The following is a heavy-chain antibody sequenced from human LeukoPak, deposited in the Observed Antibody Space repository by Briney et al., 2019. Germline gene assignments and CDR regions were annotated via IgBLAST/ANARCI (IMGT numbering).Heavy chain of an antibody. V-gene: IGHV4-39*07. CDR1: GGSISSSSYY. D-gene: IGHD4-17*01. CDR2: IYYSVST. J-gene: IGHJ4*02. CDR3: ARERAVTTYYYFDY. Sequence: VKPSETLSLTCTVSGGSISSSSYYWGWIRQPPGKGLEWIGSIYYSVSTYYNPSLKSRVTMSVDTSKNQFSLKLSSVTAADTAVYYCARERAVTTYYYFDYWGQGTLVTVSS.